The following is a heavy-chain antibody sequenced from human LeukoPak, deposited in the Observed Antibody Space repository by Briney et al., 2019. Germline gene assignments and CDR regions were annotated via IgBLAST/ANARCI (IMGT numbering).Heavy chain of an antibody. D-gene: IGHD3-22*01. Sequence: ASVKVSCKASGYTFTSYAMHWVRQAPGQRLEWMGWIHAGNGNTKYSQKFQGRVTITRDTSASTAYMELSSLRSEDTAVYYCARVGYGSSGYYYLPFDYWGQGTLVTVSS. V-gene: IGHV1-3*01. CDR3: ARVGYGSSGYYYLPFDY. J-gene: IGHJ4*02. CDR2: IHAGNGNT. CDR1: GYTFTSYA.